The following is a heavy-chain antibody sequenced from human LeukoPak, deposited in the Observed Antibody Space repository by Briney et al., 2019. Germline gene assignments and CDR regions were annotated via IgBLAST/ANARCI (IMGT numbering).Heavy chain of an antibody. J-gene: IGHJ3*02. D-gene: IGHD3-9*01. CDR1: GYTFTSYG. CDR3: ARSYYDILTGYSKTHAFGI. CDR2: ISAYNGNT. Sequence: ASVKVSCKASGYTFTSYGISWVRQAPGQGLEWMGWISAYNGNTNYAQKLQGRVTMTTDTSTSTAYMELRSLRSDDTAVYYCARSYYDILTGYSKTHAFGIWGQGTMVTVSS. V-gene: IGHV1-18*01.